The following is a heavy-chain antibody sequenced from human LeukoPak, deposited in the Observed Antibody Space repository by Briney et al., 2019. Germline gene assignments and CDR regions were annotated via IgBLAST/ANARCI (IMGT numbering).Heavy chain of an antibody. CDR2: VKGDGSAT. Sequence: GGSLRLSCAASGFTFTDYWMNWVRQAPGRGLEWLGSVKGDGSATNYAESLQGRFTISRDNAKNSLYLQMNSLRADDTALYYCARSRGDFWGQRTLVPVSS. CDR3: ARSRGDF. V-gene: IGHV3-7*01. J-gene: IGHJ4*02. CDR1: GFTFTDYW.